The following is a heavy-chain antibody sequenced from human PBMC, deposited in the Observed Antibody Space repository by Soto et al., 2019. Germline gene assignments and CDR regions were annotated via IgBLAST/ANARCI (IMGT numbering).Heavy chain of an antibody. CDR2: ISGSGGST. J-gene: IGHJ4*02. CDR3: ASRNSGWYFDY. V-gene: IGHV3-23*01. CDR1: GFTFSNYA. Sequence: EVQLLEPGGGLVQPGGPLRLSCAASGFTFSNYAMNWVRQAPGKGLEWVSVISGSGGSTYYADSVKGRFTISRDNSKNTLYLQMNSLRAEDTAVYYCASRNSGWYFDYWGQGTLVTVSS. D-gene: IGHD6-19*01.